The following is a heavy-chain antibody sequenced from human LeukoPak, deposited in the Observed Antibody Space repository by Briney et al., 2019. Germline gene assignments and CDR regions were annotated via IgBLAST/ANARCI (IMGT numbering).Heavy chain of an antibody. CDR1: GGTFSSYA. CDR3: ARGYPPDYYDSSGSFDY. CDR2: IIPIFGTA. Sequence: SVKVSCKASGGTFSSYAISWVRQAPGQGLEWMGGIIPIFGTANYAQKFQGRVTITADESTSTAYMELSSLRSEDTAVYYCARGYPPDYYDSSGSFDYWGQGTLVTVSS. J-gene: IGHJ4*02. D-gene: IGHD3-22*01. V-gene: IGHV1-69*13.